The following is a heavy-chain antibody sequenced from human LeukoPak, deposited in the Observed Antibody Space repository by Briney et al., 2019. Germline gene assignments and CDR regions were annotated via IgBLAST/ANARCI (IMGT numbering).Heavy chain of an antibody. V-gene: IGHV1-46*01. CDR2: INPSGSST. Sequence: GASVKVSCKASGYTFTGYYMHWVRQAPGQGLEWMGIINPSGSSTSYAQKFQGRVTMTRDMSTSTVYMELSSLRSEDTAVYYCARDRARLDEIYYYYYYMDVWGKGTTVTVSS. J-gene: IGHJ6*03. CDR3: ARDRARLDEIYYYYYYMDV. D-gene: IGHD1-1*01. CDR1: GYTFTGYY.